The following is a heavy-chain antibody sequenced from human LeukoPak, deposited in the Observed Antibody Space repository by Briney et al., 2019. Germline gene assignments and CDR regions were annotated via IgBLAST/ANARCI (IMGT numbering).Heavy chain of an antibody. CDR3: ARPTYYYDGSGPQKY. Sequence: GGSLRLSCTSSKFNFFIFAMSWVRQAPGKGLEWVSAISESGESTYYADSVQGRFTISRDNAKNALHLQMNSLRAEDTAMYYCARPTYYYDGSGPQKYWGQGPRVTVS. D-gene: IGHD3-22*01. J-gene: IGHJ4*02. V-gene: IGHV3-23*01. CDR2: ISESGEST. CDR1: KFNFFIFA.